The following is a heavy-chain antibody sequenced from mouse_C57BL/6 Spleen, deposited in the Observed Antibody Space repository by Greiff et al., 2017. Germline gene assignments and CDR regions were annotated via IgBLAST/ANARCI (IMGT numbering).Heavy chain of an antibody. CDR2: IWSDGST. V-gene: IGHV2-6*03. J-gene: IGHJ4*01. D-gene: IGHD1-1*01. Sequence: VQLQESGPGLVAPSQSLSITCTVSGFSFTSYGVHWVRQPPGKGLEWLVVIWSDGSTTYNSALKSRLSISKDNSKSQVFLKMNSLQTDDTAMYYCARDYGSSDAMDYWGQGTSVTVSS. CDR1: GFSFTSYG. CDR3: ARDYGSSDAMDY.